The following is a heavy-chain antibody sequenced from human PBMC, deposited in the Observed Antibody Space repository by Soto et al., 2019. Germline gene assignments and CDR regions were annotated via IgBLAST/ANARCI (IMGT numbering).Heavy chain of an antibody. CDR2: IYYSGST. Sequence: PSETLSLTCTVSGGSISSYYWSWIRQPPGKGLEWIGYIYYSGSTNYNPSLKSRVTISVDTSKNQFSLKLSSVTAADTAVYYCARYTPLTANSFDYWGQGTLVTVSS. V-gene: IGHV4-59*01. CDR1: GGSISSYY. CDR3: ARYTPLTANSFDY. J-gene: IGHJ4*02.